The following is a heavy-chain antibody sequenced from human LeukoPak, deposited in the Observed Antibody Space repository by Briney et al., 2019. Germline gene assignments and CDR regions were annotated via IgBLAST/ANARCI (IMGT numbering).Heavy chain of an antibody. CDR1: GGTFSSYA. CDR2: IIPILGIA. V-gene: IGHV1-69*04. CDR3: ASVLSGIAVAGSFDP. Sequence: SVKVSCQASGGTFSSYAISWVRPAPGKGLEWMGRIIPILGIANYAQKFQGRVTITADKSTSTAYMELSSLRSEDTAVYYCASVLSGIAVAGSFDPWGQGTLVTVSS. D-gene: IGHD6-19*01. J-gene: IGHJ5*02.